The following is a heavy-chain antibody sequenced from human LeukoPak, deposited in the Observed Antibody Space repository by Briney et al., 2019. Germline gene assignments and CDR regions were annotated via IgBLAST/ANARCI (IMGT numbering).Heavy chain of an antibody. D-gene: IGHD3-10*01. CDR2: ISSSGSTI. CDR3: ARDRGLWFGELLSPFDP. J-gene: IGHJ5*02. Sequence: GGSLRLSCAASGFTFSSYEMNWVRQAPGKGLEWVSYISSSGSTIYYADSVKGRFTISRDNAKNSLYLQMNSLRAEDTAVYYCARDRGLWFGELLSPFDPWGQGTLVTVSS. V-gene: IGHV3-48*03. CDR1: GFTFSSYE.